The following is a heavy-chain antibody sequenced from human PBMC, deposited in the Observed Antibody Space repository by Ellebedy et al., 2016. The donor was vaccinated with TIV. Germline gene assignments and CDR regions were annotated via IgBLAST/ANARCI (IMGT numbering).Heavy chain of an antibody. V-gene: IGHV3-13*01. D-gene: IGHD1-26*01. Sequence: GESLKISCAASGLTFSSYDIHWVRQATGKGLEWVSAIGTAGDTYYPGSVKGRFTISRENAKNSLYLQMNSLRAGDTAVYYCARDRYPFDSWGQGTLVTVSS. J-gene: IGHJ4*02. CDR2: IGTAGDT. CDR1: GLTFSSYD. CDR3: ARDRYPFDS.